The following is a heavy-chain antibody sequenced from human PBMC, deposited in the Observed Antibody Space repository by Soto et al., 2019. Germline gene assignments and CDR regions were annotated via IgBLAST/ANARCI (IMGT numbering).Heavy chain of an antibody. CDR2: IYYTGNT. J-gene: IGHJ5*02. CDR3: ARQRLRSNNWFDP. V-gene: IGHV4-31*03. CDR1: GGSISSGGYY. Sequence: SETLSLTCTVSGGSISSGGYYWSWIRQHPGKGLEWIGYIYYTGNTYYNPSLKSRVDISVDTSKNQISLKLSSATAADTAVYYCARQRLRSNNWFDPWGQGTLVTVSS. D-gene: IGHD6-25*01.